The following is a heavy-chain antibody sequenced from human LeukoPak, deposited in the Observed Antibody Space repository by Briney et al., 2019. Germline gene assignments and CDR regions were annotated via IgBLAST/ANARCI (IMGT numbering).Heavy chain of an antibody. J-gene: IGHJ5*02. CDR1: GYTFTSYY. CDR2: INPSGGST. D-gene: IGHD3-10*01. CDR3: ASTYGSGSYYKFRWFDP. Sequence: ASVKVSCKASGYTFTSYYMHWVRQAPGQGLEWMGIINPSGGSTSYAQKFQGRVTMTRDTSTSTVYMGLSSLRSEDTAVYYCASTYGSGSYYKFRWFDPWGQGTLVTVSS. V-gene: IGHV1-46*01.